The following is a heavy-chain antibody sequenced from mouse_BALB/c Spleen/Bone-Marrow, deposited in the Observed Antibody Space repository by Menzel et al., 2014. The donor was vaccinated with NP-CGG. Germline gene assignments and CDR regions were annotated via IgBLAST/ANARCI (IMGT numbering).Heavy chain of an antibody. CDR1: GFTFNSYG. V-gene: IGHV5-9-2*01. Sequence: DVQLVESGGGLVKSGGSLKLSCAASGFTFNSYGMSWVRQTPEKRLEWVATISGGGSYTFYPDSVMGRFPISRDNAKNNLYLQLSSLRSEDTALYYCARHAYYDQTEVSFVYWGQGTLVTVSA. D-gene: IGHD2-4*01. CDR2: ISGGGSYT. J-gene: IGHJ3*01. CDR3: ARHAYYDQTEVSFVY.